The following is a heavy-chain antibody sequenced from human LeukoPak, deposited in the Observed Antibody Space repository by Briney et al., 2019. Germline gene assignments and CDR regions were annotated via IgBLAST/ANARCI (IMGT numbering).Heavy chain of an antibody. CDR3: ASSSRYSSSSVSYY. CDR1: GGSFSGYY. Sequence: SGTLSLTCAVYGGSFSGYYWSWIRQPPGKGLEWIGEINHSGSTNYNPSLKSRVTISVDTSKNQFSLKLSSVAAADTAVYYCASSSRYSSSSVSYYWGQGTLVTASS. CDR2: INHSGST. D-gene: IGHD6-6*01. J-gene: IGHJ4*02. V-gene: IGHV4-34*01.